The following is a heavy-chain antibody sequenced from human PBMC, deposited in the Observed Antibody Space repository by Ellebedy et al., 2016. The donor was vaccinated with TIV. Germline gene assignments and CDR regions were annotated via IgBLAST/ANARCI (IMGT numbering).Heavy chain of an antibody. CDR2: IKQDGSEG. CDR1: AFTFSNYW. V-gene: IGHV3-7*01. J-gene: IGHJ4*02. CDR3: ARVLWRPTTGLRFDN. Sequence: GGSLRLXCVVSAFTFSNYWMTWVRQAPGKGLEWVANIKQDGSEGYYVDSVKGRFTISKDNAKNSLYLQMNSLRVEDTAVYYCARVLWRPTTGLRFDNWGQGTLVTVSS. D-gene: IGHD1-1*01.